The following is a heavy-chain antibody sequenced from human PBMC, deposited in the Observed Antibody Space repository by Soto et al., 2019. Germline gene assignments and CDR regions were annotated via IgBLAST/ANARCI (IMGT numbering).Heavy chain of an antibody. CDR2: IWYDGNTK. Sequence: QIQLVESGGGVVQPGRSLRLSCTACGFTFNSYGFNWVRQAPGKGLEWVAVIWYDGNTKYYADSVKGRFTISRDNLRSTVYLQMNSLTAEDTAVYYCARPLVAPVAGPYYYGMDVWGQGTTVTVSS. CDR1: GFTFNSYG. J-gene: IGHJ6*02. CDR3: ARPLVAPVAGPYYYGMDV. D-gene: IGHD6-19*01. V-gene: IGHV3-33*01.